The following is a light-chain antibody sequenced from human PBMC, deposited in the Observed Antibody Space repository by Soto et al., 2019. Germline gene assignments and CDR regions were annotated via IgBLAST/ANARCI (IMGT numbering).Light chain of an antibody. V-gene: IGKV3-20*01. CDR1: QRVSSSH. Sequence: EIVLTQSPGTLSLSPGERAALSCRASQRVSSSHLAWYQQKPGQAPRLLIYGTTSRATGIPDRFSGSGSGTDFTLAISRLEPEDFAVYYCQQYGSSPTFGGGTKVDIK. J-gene: IGKJ4*01. CDR2: GTT. CDR3: QQYGSSPT.